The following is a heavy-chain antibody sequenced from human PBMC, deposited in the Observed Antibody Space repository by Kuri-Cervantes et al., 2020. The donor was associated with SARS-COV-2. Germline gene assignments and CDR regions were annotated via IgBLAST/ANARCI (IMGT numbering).Heavy chain of an antibody. D-gene: IGHD3-3*01. CDR1: GYTFTSYG. V-gene: IGHV1-18*01. Sequence: ASVKVSCKASGYTFTSYGISWVRQAPGQGLEWMGWISAYNGNTNYAQKLQGRVTMTTDTSTSTAYMELRSLRSEDTAVYYCARGGTTIFGVVIATDIGNWFDPWGQGTLVTVSS. J-gene: IGHJ5*02. CDR2: ISAYNGNT. CDR3: ARGGTTIFGVVIATDIGNWFDP.